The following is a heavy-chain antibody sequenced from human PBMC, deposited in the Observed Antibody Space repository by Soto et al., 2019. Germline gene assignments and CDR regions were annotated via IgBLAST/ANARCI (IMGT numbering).Heavy chain of an antibody. J-gene: IGHJ6*02. D-gene: IGHD3-22*01. Sequence: ASVKVSCKASGYTFTGYYMHWVRQAPGQGLEWMGWINPNSGGTNYAQKFQGRVTMTRDTAISTAYMELSRLSSDDTAVYYCARGDYYDSSGNYYYYGMDVWGQGTTVTVSS. V-gene: IGHV1-2*02. CDR3: ARGDYYDSSGNYYYYGMDV. CDR2: INPNSGGT. CDR1: GYTFTGYY.